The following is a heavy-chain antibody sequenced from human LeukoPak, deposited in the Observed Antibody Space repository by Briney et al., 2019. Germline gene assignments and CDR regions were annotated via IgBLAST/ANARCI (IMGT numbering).Heavy chain of an antibody. Sequence: PSETLSLTCAVYGGSFSGYYWTWIRQPPGKGLEWIGEINHSGSTNYNPSLKSRVTIPVDTSKNQFSLKLSSVTAADTAVYYCALGLAAASPQYLQHWGQGTPVTVSS. CDR3: ALGLAAASPQYLQH. CDR2: INHSGST. V-gene: IGHV4-34*01. J-gene: IGHJ1*01. D-gene: IGHD2-15*01. CDR1: GGSFSGYY.